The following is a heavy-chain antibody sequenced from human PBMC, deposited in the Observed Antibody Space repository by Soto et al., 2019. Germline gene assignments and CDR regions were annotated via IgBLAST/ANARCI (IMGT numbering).Heavy chain of an antibody. CDR3: ARLVYDTRLNYMYFDF. Sequence: SETLSLTCAVSGVSLTSGNWWTWVRQSPQRGLEYIGEIFHDGTANYYPSFERRVAMSVDTSRNQFSLKLTSVTAADTAVYFCARLVYDTRLNYMYFDFWGPGTLVTAPQ. CDR1: GVSLTSGNW. D-gene: IGHD3-10*01. CDR2: IFHDGTA. J-gene: IGHJ4*02. V-gene: IGHV4-4*02.